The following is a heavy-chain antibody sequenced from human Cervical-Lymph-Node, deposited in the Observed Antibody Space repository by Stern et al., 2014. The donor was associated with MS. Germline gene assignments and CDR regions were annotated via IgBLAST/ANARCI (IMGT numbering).Heavy chain of an antibody. J-gene: IGHJ4*02. CDR1: DGSISSSRSY. D-gene: IGHD2-2*01. V-gene: IGHV4-39*01. CDR3: ARHISSWSKPYYFDY. CDR2: IYYGGST. Sequence: QLQLQESGPGLVKPSETLSLTCTVSDGSISSSRSYWGWIRQPPGKGLEWIGSIYYGGSTYYNPSLKSRVTISVDTSNNPFSSKVSSGTAADTAVYYCARHISSWSKPYYFDYWGQGALVTVSS.